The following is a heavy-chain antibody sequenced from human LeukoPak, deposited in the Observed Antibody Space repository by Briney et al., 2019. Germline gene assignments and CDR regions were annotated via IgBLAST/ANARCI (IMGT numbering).Heavy chain of an antibody. CDR2: ISSSSSTI. CDR3: ARDLLPRVLDDYVWGSYRYLFDY. CDR1: GFPFRSYS. V-gene: IGHV3-48*02. D-gene: IGHD3-16*02. J-gene: IGHJ4*02. Sequence: PGGSLRLSCAASGFPFRSYSMNWVRQAPGKGLEGGSYISSSSSTIYYADSVKGRFTISRDNAKNSLYLQMISLRDEDTAVYYCARDLLPRVLDDYVWGSYRYLFDYWGQGTLVTVSS.